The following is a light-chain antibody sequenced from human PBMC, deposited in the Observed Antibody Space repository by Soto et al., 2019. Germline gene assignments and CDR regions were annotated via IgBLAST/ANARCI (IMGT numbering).Light chain of an antibody. CDR3: QQYDDLPIT. V-gene: IGKV1-33*01. Sequence: DIQMTQSPSTLSAALVDRCTMTFLASQSISSWLAWYQQKPGKAPKLLIHGASSLEAGVPSRFSGSGSGTDFTFTISGLQPEDVATYHCQQYDDLPITFGQGTRLEIK. CDR2: GAS. J-gene: IGKJ5*01. CDR1: QSISSW.